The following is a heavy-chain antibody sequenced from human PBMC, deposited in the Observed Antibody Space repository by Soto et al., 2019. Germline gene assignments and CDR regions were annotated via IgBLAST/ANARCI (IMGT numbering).Heavy chain of an antibody. CDR1: GYTFTGYY. Sequence: ASVNVSCKASGYTFTGYYMHWLRQAPGQGRERMGWINPKSGGTNYAHKFQGRVTMTRAAPIITAYMDLSTPRSADTAXSSCARANASGRWFGDLIIRFVCYYGRHVGRKGTGVTVSS. V-gene: IGHV1-2*07. CDR3: ARANASGRWFGDLIIRFVCYYGRHV. D-gene: IGHD3-10*01. J-gene: IGHJ6*04. CDR2: INPKSGGT.